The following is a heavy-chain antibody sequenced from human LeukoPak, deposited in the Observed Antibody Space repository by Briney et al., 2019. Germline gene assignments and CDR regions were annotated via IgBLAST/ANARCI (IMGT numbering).Heavy chain of an antibody. V-gene: IGHV3-7*01. CDR3: ANSPLYCSGGSCHPERYYGMDV. J-gene: IGHJ6*02. CDR1: GFTFSSYW. CDR2: IKQDGSEK. D-gene: IGHD2-15*01. Sequence: GGSLRLSCAASGFTFSSYWMSWVRQAPGKGLEWVANIKQDGSEKYYVDSVKGRFTISRDNAKNSLYLQMNSLRAEDTAVYYCANSPLYCSGGSCHPERYYGMDVWGQGTTVTVSS.